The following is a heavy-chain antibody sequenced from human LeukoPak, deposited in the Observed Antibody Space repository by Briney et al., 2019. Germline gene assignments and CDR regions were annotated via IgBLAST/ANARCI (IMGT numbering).Heavy chain of an antibody. J-gene: IGHJ5*02. V-gene: IGHV4-4*02. CDR2: IYHSGSS. D-gene: IGHD5-18*01. Sequence: SETLSLTCAVSGASISSNNWWNWVRQPPGKGLEWIGEIYHSGSSNYNPSLKSRVTISVDTSKNQFSLKLSSVTAADTAVYYCARRRGYSYGPLDPWGQGTLVTVSS. CDR3: ARRRGYSYGPLDP. CDR1: GASISSNNW.